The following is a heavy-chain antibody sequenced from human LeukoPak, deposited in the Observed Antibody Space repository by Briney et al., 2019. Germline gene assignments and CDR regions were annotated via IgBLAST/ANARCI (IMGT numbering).Heavy chain of an antibody. CDR2: INHSGST. Sequence: SETLSLICAVYGGSFSGYYWSWIRQPPGKGVEWIGEINHSGSTNYNPSLKSRVTISVDTSKNQFSLKLSSVTAADTAVYYCARHPYYYGSGSYFDYWSQGTLVTVSS. V-gene: IGHV4-34*01. J-gene: IGHJ4*02. D-gene: IGHD3-10*01. CDR3: ARHPYYYGSGSYFDY. CDR1: GGSFSGYY.